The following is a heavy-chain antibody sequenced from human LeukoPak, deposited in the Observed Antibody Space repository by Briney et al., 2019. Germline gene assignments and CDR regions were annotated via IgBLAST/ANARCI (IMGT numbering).Heavy chain of an antibody. Sequence: SVKVSCKASGGTFSSYTISWVRQAPGQGLEWMGRIIPILGIANYAQKFQGRVTITADKSTSTAYMELGSLRSEDTAVYYCAREDYYDRDRPLDYWGQGTLVTVSS. V-gene: IGHV1-69*04. CDR2: IIPILGIA. D-gene: IGHD3-22*01. J-gene: IGHJ4*02. CDR1: GGTFSSYT. CDR3: AREDYYDRDRPLDY.